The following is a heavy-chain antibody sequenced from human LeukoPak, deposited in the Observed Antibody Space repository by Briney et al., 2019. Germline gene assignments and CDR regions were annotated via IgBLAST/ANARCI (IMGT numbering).Heavy chain of an antibody. V-gene: IGHV1-2*02. CDR1: GYTFSGYY. CDR3: ARDGSGSPYDAFDI. D-gene: IGHD3-10*01. Sequence: ASVTVSCKASGYTFSGYYMHWVRQAPGQGLEWMGWINANNGGTNYAQKFQGRVTMTRDTSISTAYMELSRLTSDDTAVYYCARDGSGSPYDAFDIWSQGTMVTVSS. J-gene: IGHJ3*02. CDR2: INANNGGT.